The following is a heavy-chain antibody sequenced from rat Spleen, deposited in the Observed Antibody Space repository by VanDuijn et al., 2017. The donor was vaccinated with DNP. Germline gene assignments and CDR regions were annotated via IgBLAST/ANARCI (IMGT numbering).Heavy chain of an antibody. D-gene: IGHD4-3*01. CDR2: IGSDGYAP. J-gene: IGHJ2*01. CDR3: IRWNSGHFDY. V-gene: IGHV5-22*01. Sequence: EVQLVESGGGLVQPGRSLKLSCAASGFTFSDYYMAWVRQAPTKGLEWVAYIGSDGYAPYYGDSVKGRFTISRDNAKSTLYLQMNSLRSEDMATYYCIRWNSGHFDYWGQGVMDTVSS. CDR1: GFTFSDYY.